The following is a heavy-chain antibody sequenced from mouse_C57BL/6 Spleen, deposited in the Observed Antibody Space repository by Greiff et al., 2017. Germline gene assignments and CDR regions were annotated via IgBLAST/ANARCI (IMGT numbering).Heavy chain of an antibody. Sequence: QVQLQQPGAELVMPGASVKLSCKASGYTFTSYWMHWVKQRPGHGLEWIGEIDPSDSYTNYNQKFKGKSTLTVDKSSITAYMQLSSLTSEDSAVXYCTRRYDGDNFDYWGQGTTLTVSS. CDR2: IDPSDSYT. CDR3: TRRYDGDNFDY. J-gene: IGHJ2*01. CDR1: GYTFTSYW. D-gene: IGHD2-3*01. V-gene: IGHV1-69*01.